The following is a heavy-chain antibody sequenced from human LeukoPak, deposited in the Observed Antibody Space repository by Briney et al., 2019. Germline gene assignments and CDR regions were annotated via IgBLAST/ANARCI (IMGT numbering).Heavy chain of an antibody. D-gene: IGHD2-2*01. J-gene: IGHJ4*02. CDR3: AKAPYYQPVDY. CDR1: GFTFSNYA. V-gene: IGHV3-23*01. CDR2: INGNGDNT. Sequence: PGGSLRLSCAASGFTFSNYAMNWVRLAPGKGLEWVSGINGNGDNTYYADSVKGRFTISRDNSKNTLYLQMNSLRAEDTAVYYCAKAPYYQPVDYWGQGTLVTVSS.